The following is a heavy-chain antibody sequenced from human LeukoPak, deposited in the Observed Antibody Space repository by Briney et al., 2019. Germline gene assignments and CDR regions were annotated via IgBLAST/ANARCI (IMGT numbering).Heavy chain of an antibody. Sequence: PGGSLRLSCAASGFTFSNYWMSWVRQAPGKGLEWVANIKHDGSEKYYVDSVKRRFTISRDNAKNSLYLQMNSLRPEDTAVYYCARDAVVVAATKDYFDYWGQGTLVTVSS. J-gene: IGHJ4*02. CDR1: GFTFSNYW. CDR3: ARDAVVVAATKDYFDY. V-gene: IGHV3-7*01. D-gene: IGHD2-15*01. CDR2: IKHDGSEK.